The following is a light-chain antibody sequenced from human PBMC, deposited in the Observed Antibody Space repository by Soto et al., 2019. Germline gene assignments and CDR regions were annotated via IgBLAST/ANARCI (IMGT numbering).Light chain of an antibody. J-gene: IGLJ1*01. CDR1: NIGSKS. CDR2: YDS. CDR3: QVWDIMTDNYV. V-gene: IGLV3-21*04. Sequence: SYELTQPPSVSVAPGKTARISCGGNNIGSKSVHWYQRKPGQAPVLVISYDSDRPSGIPERFSGSNSGNTATLTISRVEAGDEADYYCQVWDIMTDNYVFGSGTKVTVL.